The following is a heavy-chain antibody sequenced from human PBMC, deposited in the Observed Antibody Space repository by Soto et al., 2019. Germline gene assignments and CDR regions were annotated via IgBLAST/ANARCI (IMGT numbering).Heavy chain of an antibody. CDR2: INHSGST. CDR1: GGSFSGYY. Sequence: SETLSLTCAVYGGSFSGYYWSWIRQPPGKGLEWIGEINHSGSTNYNPSLKSRVTISVDTSKNQFSLKLSSVTAADTAVYYCARAHRLLWFGEVPIDYWGQGTPVTVSS. D-gene: IGHD3-10*01. V-gene: IGHV4-34*01. CDR3: ARAHRLLWFGEVPIDY. J-gene: IGHJ4*01.